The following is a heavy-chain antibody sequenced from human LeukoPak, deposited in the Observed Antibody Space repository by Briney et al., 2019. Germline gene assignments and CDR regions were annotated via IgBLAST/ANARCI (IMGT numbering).Heavy chain of an antibody. CDR1: GGSISSYY. D-gene: IGHD6-6*01. CDR2: IYYSGSN. J-gene: IGHJ4*02. Sequence: PSETLSLTCTVSGGSISSYYWRWIRQPPRKGREGDGYIYYSGSNNYSPSLKSRVTISVDTSKDQCSLKLSSVTAADTAVYYCAGTRAGYSSSYYWGQGTLVTVSS. V-gene: IGHV4-59*01. CDR3: AGTRAGYSSSYY.